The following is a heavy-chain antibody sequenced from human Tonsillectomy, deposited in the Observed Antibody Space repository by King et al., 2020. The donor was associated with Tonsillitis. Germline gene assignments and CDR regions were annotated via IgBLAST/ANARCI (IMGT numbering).Heavy chain of an antibody. CDR3: ARTIRYNWNYDGMDV. J-gene: IGHJ6*02. CDR1: GFSLNNDKMG. V-gene: IGHV2-26*01. Sequence: TLKESGPVLVKPTETLTLNCTGSGFSLNNDKMGVSWIRQPPGKGLEWLAHMFSNDEKSNRTPLKSRLTLSKDTTKNQVVLTMTNMDPVDTATYYCARTIRYNWNYDGMDVWGQGTTVTVSS. D-gene: IGHD1-20*01. CDR2: MFSNDEK.